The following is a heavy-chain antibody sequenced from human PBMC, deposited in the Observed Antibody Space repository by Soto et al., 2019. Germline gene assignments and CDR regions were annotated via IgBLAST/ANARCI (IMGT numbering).Heavy chain of an antibody. D-gene: IGHD2-21*02. CDR2: IIPIFGTA. J-gene: IGHJ6*02. CDR1: GGTFSSYA. CDR3: ARDSTVVTRNYYYGMDV. Sequence: GASVKVSCKASGGTFSSYAISWVRQAPGQGLEWMGGIIPIFGTANYAQKFQGRVTITADESISTAYMELSRLRSDDTAVYYCARDSTVVTRNYYYGMDVWGQGTTVTVSS. V-gene: IGHV1-69*13.